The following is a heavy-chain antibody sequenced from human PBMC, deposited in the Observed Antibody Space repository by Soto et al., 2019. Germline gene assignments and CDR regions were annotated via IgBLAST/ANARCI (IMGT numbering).Heavy chain of an antibody. V-gene: IGHV1-69*08. Sequence: QVQLVQSGAEVKKPGSSVKVSCKASGGTFSSYTISWVRQAPGQGLEWMGRIIPILGIANYAQKFQGRVTITADKSTSTAYMELSSVRSEDAAVYYCARESTIVVVTAPSSYDYWGQGTLVTVSS. CDR3: ARESTIVVVTAPSSYDY. CDR2: IIPILGIA. D-gene: IGHD2-21*02. CDR1: GGTFSSYT. J-gene: IGHJ4*02.